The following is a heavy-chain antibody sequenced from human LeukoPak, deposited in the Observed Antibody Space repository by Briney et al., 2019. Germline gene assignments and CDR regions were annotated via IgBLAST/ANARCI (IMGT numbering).Heavy chain of an antibody. CDR3: AREMGVVTAHGIDV. V-gene: IGHV4-39*02. J-gene: IGHJ6*02. CDR2: IYYSGST. Sequence: SETLSLTCIVSGGSISSISSNNYHWGWIRQPPGKGLEWIGSIYYSGSTYYNPSLESRVTISVDTSKNQFSLKLSSVTAADTALYYCAREMGVVTAHGIDVWGQGTTVTVSS. D-gene: IGHD4-23*01. CDR1: GGSISSISSNNYH.